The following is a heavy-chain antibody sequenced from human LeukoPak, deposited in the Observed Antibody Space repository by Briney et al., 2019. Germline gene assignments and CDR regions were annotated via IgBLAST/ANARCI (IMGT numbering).Heavy chain of an antibody. CDR2: ISAYNGNT. Sequence: GESLKISCKGSGYSFTSYGISWVRQAPGQGLEWMGWISAYNGNTNYAQKLQGRVTMTTDTSTSTAYMELRSLRSDDTAVYYCARDFKDFWSGYYTLGNWGQGTLVTVSS. CDR3: ARDFKDFWSGYYTLGN. V-gene: IGHV1-18*01. J-gene: IGHJ4*02. CDR1: GYSFTSYG. D-gene: IGHD3-3*01.